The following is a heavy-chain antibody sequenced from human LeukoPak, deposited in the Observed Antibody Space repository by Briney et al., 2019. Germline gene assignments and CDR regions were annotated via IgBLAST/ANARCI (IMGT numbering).Heavy chain of an antibody. V-gene: IGHV4-61*01. D-gene: IGHD3-10*01. CDR2: IYYSGST. CDR3: ARVGWYGGLTEFDY. J-gene: IGHJ4*02. CDR1: GGSVSSGSYH. Sequence: KASETLSLTCTVSGGSVSSGSYHWSWIRQPPGKGLEWIGYIYYSGSTNYNPSLKSRVTISGDTSKNQFSLKLSSVTAADTAVYYCARVGWYGGLTEFDYWGQGTLVTVSS.